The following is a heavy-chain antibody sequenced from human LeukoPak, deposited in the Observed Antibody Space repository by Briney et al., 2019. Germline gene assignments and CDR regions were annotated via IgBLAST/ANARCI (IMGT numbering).Heavy chain of an antibody. D-gene: IGHD3-22*01. CDR2: ISSSSSYI. Sequence: GGSLRLSCAASGFTFSSYSMNWVRQAPGKGLEWVSSISSSSSYIYYADSVKGRFTISRDNAKNSLYLQMNSLRAEDTAVYYCARDSYDSSGYPPMDYWGQGTLVTVSS. V-gene: IGHV3-21*01. J-gene: IGHJ4*02. CDR1: GFTFSSYS. CDR3: ARDSYDSSGYPPMDY.